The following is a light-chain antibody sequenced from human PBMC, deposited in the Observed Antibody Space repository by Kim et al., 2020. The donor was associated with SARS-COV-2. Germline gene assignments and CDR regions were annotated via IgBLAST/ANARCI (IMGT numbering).Light chain of an antibody. CDR1: DLRGCY. CDR2: GRN. J-gene: IGLJ1*01. V-gene: IGLV3-19*01. Sequence: LGEAVKVRCQGGDLRGCYAGWYQQEPGQAPILVIYGRNNRPSGIPDRFSGSSSVNTASLTSAGAQAEDEADYYCNSRDSTGKRWVFGTGTKVTVL. CDR3: NSRDSTGKRWV.